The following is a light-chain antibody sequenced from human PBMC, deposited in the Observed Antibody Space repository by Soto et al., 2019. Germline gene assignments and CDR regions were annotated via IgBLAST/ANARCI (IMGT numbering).Light chain of an antibody. CDR2: DVS. CDR1: SSDVGGYNY. CDR3: SSYTSSSTVV. Sequence: QSVLTQPASVSGSPGQSITISCTGTSSDVGGYNYVSWYQQHPGKDPKLMIYDVSNRPSGVSNRFSGSKSGNTASLTISGLQAEDEFDYYCSSYTSSSTVVFGGGTKVTVL. V-gene: IGLV2-14*01. J-gene: IGLJ2*01.